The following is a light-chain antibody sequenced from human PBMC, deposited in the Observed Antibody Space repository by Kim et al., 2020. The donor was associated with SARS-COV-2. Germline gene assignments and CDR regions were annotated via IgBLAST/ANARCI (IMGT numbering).Light chain of an antibody. CDR2: DVS. CDR1: SSDVGGYNY. V-gene: IGLV2-11*01. Sequence: GQSVTITCTGASSDVGGYNYVSWYQQHPGKAPKLVIYDVSKRPSGVPDRFSGSKYGNTASLTISGLQAEDEADYYCCSYAGSYTYVFGTGTKVTVL. J-gene: IGLJ1*01. CDR3: CSYAGSYTYV.